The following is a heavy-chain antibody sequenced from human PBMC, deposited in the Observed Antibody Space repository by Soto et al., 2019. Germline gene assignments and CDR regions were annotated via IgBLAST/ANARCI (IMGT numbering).Heavy chain of an antibody. D-gene: IGHD2-15*01. CDR3: ARQAGSSGGSCYSGCWFDP. Sequence: GESLKISCKGSGYSFTSYWIGWVRQMPGKGLEWMGIIYPGDSDTRYSPSFQGQVTISADKSISTAYLQWSSLKASDTAMYYCARQAGSSGGSCYSGCWFDPWGQGTLVTVSS. J-gene: IGHJ5*02. CDR2: IYPGDSDT. CDR1: GYSFTSYW. V-gene: IGHV5-51*01.